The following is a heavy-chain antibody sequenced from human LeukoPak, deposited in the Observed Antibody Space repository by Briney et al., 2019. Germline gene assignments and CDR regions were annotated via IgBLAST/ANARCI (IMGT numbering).Heavy chain of an antibody. J-gene: IGHJ3*01. CDR3: ARDAGYAFDF. CDR2: IYSSGST. Sequence: PSETLSLTCTVSGGSISSYYWSWIRQPPGKGLEWIGYIYSSGSTNYNPALKSRVTISVDTSKNQFSLKLNSVTAADTAVYYCARDAGYAFDFWGQGTMVTVSS. V-gene: IGHV4-59*01. CDR1: GGSISSYY.